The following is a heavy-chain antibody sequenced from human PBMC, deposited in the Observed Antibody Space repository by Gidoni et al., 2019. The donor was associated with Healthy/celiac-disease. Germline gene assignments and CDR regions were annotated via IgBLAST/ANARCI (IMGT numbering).Heavy chain of an antibody. CDR3: ARLPSDYDILTGPFDY. V-gene: IGHV5-51*01. CDR1: GYSFTSYW. Sequence: EVQLVQSGAEVKKPGASLKISCKGSGYSFTSYWIGWVRQMPGKGLEWMGIIYPGDSDTRYSPSFQGQVTISADKSISTAYLQWSSLKASDTAMYYGARLPSDYDILTGPFDYWGQGTLVTVSS. D-gene: IGHD3-9*01. J-gene: IGHJ4*02. CDR2: IYPGDSDT.